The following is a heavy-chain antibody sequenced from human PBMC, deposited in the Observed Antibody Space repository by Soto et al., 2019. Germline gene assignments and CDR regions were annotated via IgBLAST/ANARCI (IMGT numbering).Heavy chain of an antibody. Sequence: QVQLVESGGGVVQPGRSLRLSCAASGFTFSSYGMHWVRQAPGKGLEWVAVIWYDGSNKYYEDSVKGRFTISRDNSKNTLYLQMNSLRAEDTAVYYCAREAYDILAYGMDVWGQGTTVTVSS. D-gene: IGHD3-9*01. V-gene: IGHV3-33*01. CDR1: GFTFSSYG. CDR3: AREAYDILAYGMDV. J-gene: IGHJ6*02. CDR2: IWYDGSNK.